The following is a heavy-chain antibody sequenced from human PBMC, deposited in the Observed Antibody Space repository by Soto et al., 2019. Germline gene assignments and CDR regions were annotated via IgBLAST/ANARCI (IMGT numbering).Heavy chain of an antibody. Sequence: PSETLSLTCTVSGGSISSSSYYWGWIRQPPGKGLEWIGSIYYSGSTYYNPSLKSRVTISVDTSKNQFSLELSSVTAADTAVYYCARLPLRYFDWLLGPGGWFDPWGQGTLVTVSS. CDR1: GGSISSSSYY. J-gene: IGHJ5*02. CDR2: IYYSGST. V-gene: IGHV4-39*01. D-gene: IGHD3-9*01. CDR3: ARLPLRYFDWLLGPGGWFDP.